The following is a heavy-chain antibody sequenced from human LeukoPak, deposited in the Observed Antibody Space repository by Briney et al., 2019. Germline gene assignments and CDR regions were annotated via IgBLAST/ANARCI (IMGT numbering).Heavy chain of an antibody. CDR3: ARYSSSWFFDY. CDR2: IYYSGST. D-gene: IGHD6-13*01. V-gene: IGHV4-39*07. Sequence: TLSLTCTVSGGSISSSSYYWGWIRQPPGKGLEWIGSIYYSGSTNYNPSLKSRVTISVDTSKNQFSLKLSSVTAADTAVYYCARYSSSWFFDYWGQGTLVTVSS. CDR1: GGSISSSSYY. J-gene: IGHJ4*02.